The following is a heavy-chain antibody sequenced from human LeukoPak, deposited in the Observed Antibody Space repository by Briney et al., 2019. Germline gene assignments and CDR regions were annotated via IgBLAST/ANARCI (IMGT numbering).Heavy chain of an antibody. CDR1: GGTFSSYA. D-gene: IGHD3-16*01. CDR2: IIPIFGTA. J-gene: IGHJ3*02. CDR3: ARQGGWIMITFGGVRTAFDI. Sequence: SVKVSCKASGGTFSSYAISWVRQAPGQGLEWMGGIIPIFGTANYAQKFQGRVTMTRNTSISTAYMELSSLRSEDTAVYYCARQGGWIMITFGGVRTAFDIWGQGTMVTVSS. V-gene: IGHV1-69*05.